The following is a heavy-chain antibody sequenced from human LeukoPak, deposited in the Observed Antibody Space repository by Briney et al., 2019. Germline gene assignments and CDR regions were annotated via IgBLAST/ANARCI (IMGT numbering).Heavy chain of an antibody. Sequence: PGGSLRLSCTTSGFNFNYYFMAWVRQAPGKGLEWLATIDKDGSGTEYLDSVRGRFTISRDNTKKSIYLQMSSLSADDTAVYFCATEYWYRHDYWGQGILVTVSS. D-gene: IGHD6-13*01. CDR3: ATEYWYRHDY. J-gene: IGHJ4*02. CDR2: IDKDGSGT. CDR1: GFNFNYYF. V-gene: IGHV3-7*01.